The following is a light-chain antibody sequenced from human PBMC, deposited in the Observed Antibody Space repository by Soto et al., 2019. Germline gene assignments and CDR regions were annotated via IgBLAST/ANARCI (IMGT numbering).Light chain of an antibody. CDR2: AAS. Sequence: AIRMTQSPSSFSASTGARVTITCRASQGISSYLAWYQQKPGKAPKLLIYAASTLQSGVPSRFSGSGSGTDFPLTISCLQSEDFATYYCQQYYSYPSTFGQGTLLEIK. J-gene: IGKJ5*01. CDR1: QGISSY. CDR3: QQYYSYPST. V-gene: IGKV1-8*01.